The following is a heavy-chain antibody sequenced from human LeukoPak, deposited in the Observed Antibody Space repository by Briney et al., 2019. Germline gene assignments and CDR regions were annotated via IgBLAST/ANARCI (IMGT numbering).Heavy chain of an antibody. CDR3: ARDHPLAARPSYYMDV. J-gene: IGHJ6*03. Sequence: GGSLRLSCAASGFTFSSYEMNWVRQAPGKGLEWVSYISSSGSTIYYADSVRGRFTISRDNAKNSLYLQMNSLRAEDTAMYYCARDHPLAARPSYYMDVWGKGTTVTVSS. CDR1: GFTFSSYE. CDR2: ISSSGSTI. V-gene: IGHV3-48*03. D-gene: IGHD6-6*01.